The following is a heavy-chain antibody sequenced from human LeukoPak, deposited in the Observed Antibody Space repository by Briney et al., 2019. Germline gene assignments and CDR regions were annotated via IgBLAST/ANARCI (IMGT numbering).Heavy chain of an antibody. J-gene: IGHJ4*02. CDR2: ISADGIDK. Sequence: GRSLRLSCAASGFTFSNYDMHWVRQAPGKGLEWVAVISADGIDKYYADSVKGRFTISRDNSKNTLYLQMSSLRPEDTAVYYCAKDKGREGDYWGQGNLVTVSS. V-gene: IGHV3-30*18. CDR1: GFTFSNYD. CDR3: AKDKGREGDY.